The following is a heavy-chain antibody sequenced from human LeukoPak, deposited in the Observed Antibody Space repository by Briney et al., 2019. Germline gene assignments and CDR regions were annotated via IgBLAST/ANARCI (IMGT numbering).Heavy chain of an antibody. V-gene: IGHV1-24*01. CDR2: FDPEDGET. CDR1: GYSLTESS. Sequence: APVKVSCKVSGYSLTESSMYWVRQAPGKGLEWMGGFDPEDGETIYAQKFQGRVTMTEDTSTDTAYMELGSLRSEDTAVYYCAADRVLMLFGELSGALDIWGQGTMVTVSS. CDR3: AADRVLMLFGELSGALDI. D-gene: IGHD3-10*01. J-gene: IGHJ3*02.